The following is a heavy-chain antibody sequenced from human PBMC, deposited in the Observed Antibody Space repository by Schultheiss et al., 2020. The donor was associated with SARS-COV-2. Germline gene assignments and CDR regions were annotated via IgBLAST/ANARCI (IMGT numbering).Heavy chain of an antibody. J-gene: IGHJ5*02. CDR2: IYYSGST. CDR3: ARVVPAAGWFDP. D-gene: IGHD2-2*01. V-gene: IGHV4-31*03. Sequence: SETLSLTCTVSGGSISSGGYYWGWIRQPPGKGLEWIGYIYYSGSTYYNPSLKSRVTISVDTSKNQFSLKVNSVTAADTAVYSCARVVPAAGWFDPWGQGTRVTVSS. CDR1: GGSISSGGYY.